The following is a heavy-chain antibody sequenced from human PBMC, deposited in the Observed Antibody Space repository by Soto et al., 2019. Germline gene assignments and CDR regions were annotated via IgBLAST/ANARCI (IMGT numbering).Heavy chain of an antibody. J-gene: IGHJ4*02. Sequence: GGSLRLSCAASGFTFSSYSMNWVRQAPGKGLEWVSSISSSSSYIYYADSVKGRFTISRDNAKNSLYLQMNSLRAEDTAVYYCARDLDGIAVAAPPFDYWGQGTLVTVSS. D-gene: IGHD6-19*01. CDR1: GFTFSSYS. CDR3: ARDLDGIAVAAPPFDY. V-gene: IGHV3-21*01. CDR2: ISSSSSYI.